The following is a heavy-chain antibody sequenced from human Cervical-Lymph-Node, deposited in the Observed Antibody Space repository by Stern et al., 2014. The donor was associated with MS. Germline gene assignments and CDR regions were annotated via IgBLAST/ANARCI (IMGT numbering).Heavy chain of an antibody. Sequence: VQLVESGAEVKKPGSSVKVSCKASGGTFSSYAVNWVRQAPGQGLEWMGGIIPIFGRANCAQKFQGKVTITADESQNTAYMELSSLRSEDTAVYFCARTSTRGFDYWGQGTLVTVSS. D-gene: IGHD2/OR15-2a*01. CDR1: GGTFSSYA. V-gene: IGHV1-69*01. CDR3: ARTSTRGFDY. CDR2: IIPIFGRA. J-gene: IGHJ4*02.